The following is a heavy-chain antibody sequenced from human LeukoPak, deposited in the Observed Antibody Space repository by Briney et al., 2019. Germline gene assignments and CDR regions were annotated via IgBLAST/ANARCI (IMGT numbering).Heavy chain of an antibody. CDR2: IIPIFGTA. J-gene: IGHJ5*02. CDR1: GGTFVSYA. CDR3: ARVYYSGYDNNWFDP. D-gene: IGHD5-12*01. V-gene: IGHV1-69*13. Sequence: ASVKVYCKASGGTFVSYAIRCMRQAPGQWLEWMGGIIPIFGTANYAQKFHGRVTITADESTSTAYMELSSLRSEDTAVYYCARVYYSGYDNNWFDPWGQGTLVTVSS.